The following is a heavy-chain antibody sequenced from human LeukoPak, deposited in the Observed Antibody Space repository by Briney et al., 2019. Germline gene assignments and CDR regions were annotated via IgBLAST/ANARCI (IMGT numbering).Heavy chain of an antibody. CDR2: INPNSGGT. V-gene: IGHV1-2*02. Sequence: GASVKVSCKASGYTFTGYYMHWVRQAPGQGLEWMGWINPNSGGTNYAQKFRGRVTMTRDTSISTAYMELSRLRSDDTAVYYCARDGYSYGSYYYYYYMDVWGKGTTVTISS. CDR3: ARDGYSYGSYYYYYYMDV. D-gene: IGHD5-18*01. J-gene: IGHJ6*03. CDR1: GYTFTGYY.